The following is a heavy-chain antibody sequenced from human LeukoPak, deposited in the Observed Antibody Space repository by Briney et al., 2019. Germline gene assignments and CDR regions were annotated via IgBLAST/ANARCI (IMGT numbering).Heavy chain of an antibody. Sequence: SETLSLTCAVYGGSSSGYYWSWIRQPPGKGLEWIGEINHSGSTNYNPSLKSRVTISVDTSKNQFSLKLSSVTAADTAVYYCARLYYYDSSGYYLLDYYYGMDVWGQGTTVTVSS. CDR2: INHSGST. V-gene: IGHV4-34*01. J-gene: IGHJ6*02. D-gene: IGHD3-22*01. CDR1: GGSSSGYY. CDR3: ARLYYYDSSGYYLLDYYYGMDV.